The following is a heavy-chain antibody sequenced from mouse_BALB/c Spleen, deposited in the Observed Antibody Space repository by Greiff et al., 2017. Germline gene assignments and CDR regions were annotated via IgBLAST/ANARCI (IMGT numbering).Heavy chain of an antibody. J-gene: IGHJ1*01. Sequence: EVMLVESGGGLVQPGGSRKLSCAASGFTFSSFGMHWVRQAPEKGLEWVAYISSGSSTIYYADTVKGRFTISRDNPKNTLFLQMTSLRSEDTAMYYCARTGSSSDWYFDVWGAGTTVTVSS. CDR2: ISSGSSTI. CDR1: GFTFSSFG. V-gene: IGHV5-17*02. CDR3: ARTGSSSDWYFDV. D-gene: IGHD1-1*01.